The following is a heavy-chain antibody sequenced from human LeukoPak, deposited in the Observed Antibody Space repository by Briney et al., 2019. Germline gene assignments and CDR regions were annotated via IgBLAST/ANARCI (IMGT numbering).Heavy chain of an antibody. CDR3: ARDRGSTTMVRGVNHY. J-gene: IGHJ4*01. D-gene: IGHD3-10*01. CDR2: ISSSSSYI. Sequence: EAGGSLRLSCAASGFTFSSYSMNWVRQAPGKGLEWVSSISSSSSYIYYADSVKGRFTISRDNAKNSLYLQMNSLRAEDTAVYYCARDRGSTTMVRGVNHYWGHGTLVTVFS. CDR1: GFTFSSYS. V-gene: IGHV3-21*01.